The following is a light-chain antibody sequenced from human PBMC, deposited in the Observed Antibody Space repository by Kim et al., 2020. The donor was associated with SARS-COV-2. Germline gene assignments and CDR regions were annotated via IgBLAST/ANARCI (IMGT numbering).Light chain of an antibody. CDR3: QAWDSSTVV. J-gene: IGLJ2*01. CDR2: QDS. Sequence: SVSPGQTASMTCSGDKLGDKYACWYEQKPGQSPVLVIYQDSKRHSGIPERFSGSNSGNTDTLPISGTQAMDEADYYCQAWDSSTVVFGGGTQLTVL. V-gene: IGLV3-1*01. CDR1: KLGDKY.